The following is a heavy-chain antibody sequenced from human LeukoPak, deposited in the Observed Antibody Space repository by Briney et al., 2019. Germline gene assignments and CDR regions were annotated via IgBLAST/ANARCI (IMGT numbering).Heavy chain of an antibody. J-gene: IGHJ4*02. CDR3: AKGGPMSEYCSGGSCYSAAFDY. D-gene: IGHD2-15*01. V-gene: IGHV3-23*01. Sequence: GGSLRLSCAASGFTFSSYAMSWVRQAPGKGLEWVSAISGSGGSTYYADSVKGRFAISRDNSKNTLYLQMNSLRAEDTAVYYCAKGGPMSEYCSGGSCYSAAFDYWGQGTLVTVSS. CDR2: ISGSGGST. CDR1: GFTFSSYA.